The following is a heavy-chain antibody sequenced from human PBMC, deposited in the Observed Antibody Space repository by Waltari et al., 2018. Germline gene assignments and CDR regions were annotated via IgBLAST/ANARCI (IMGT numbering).Heavy chain of an antibody. CDR1: GYTFTGYY. J-gene: IGHJ6*03. Sequence: QVQLVQSGAEVKKPGASVKVSCKASGYTFTGYYMHWVRPAPGQGLEWMGWINPNSGGTNYAQKFQGRVTMTRDTSISTAYMELSRLRSDDTAVYYCARGVDTAMEIYYYYMDVWGKGTTVTVSS. V-gene: IGHV1-2*02. CDR2: INPNSGGT. D-gene: IGHD5-18*01. CDR3: ARGVDTAMEIYYYYMDV.